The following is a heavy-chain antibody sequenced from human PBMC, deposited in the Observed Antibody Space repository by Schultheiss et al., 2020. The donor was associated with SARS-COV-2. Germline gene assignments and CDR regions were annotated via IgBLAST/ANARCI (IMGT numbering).Heavy chain of an antibody. CDR1: GFTFSSYE. J-gene: IGHJ3*02. Sequence: GESLKISCAASGFTFSSYEMNWVRQAPGKGLEWVSYISSSGSTIYYADSVKGRFTISRDNAKNSLYLQMNSLRAEDTAVYYCARLVGATTSDAFDIWGQGTMVTVSS. D-gene: IGHD1-26*01. CDR2: ISSSGSTI. V-gene: IGHV3-48*03. CDR3: ARLVGATTSDAFDI.